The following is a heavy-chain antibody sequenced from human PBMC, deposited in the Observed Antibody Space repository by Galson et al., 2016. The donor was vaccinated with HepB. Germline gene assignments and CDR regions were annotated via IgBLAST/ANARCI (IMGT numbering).Heavy chain of an antibody. V-gene: IGHV3-7*03. CDR2: IKRDGSEK. D-gene: IGHD5-18*01. Sequence: SLRLSCASSGFTFGGFWMSWVRQAPEKGLQWVATIKRDGSEKYYVDSVRGRFTISRDNPKSSLYVQMNGLRVEDTAVYYCVRSKSMSHRFLGLPRNQRGFNYGSLVFDLWGQGMLVTVSS. CDR1: GFTFGGFW. CDR3: VRSKSMSHRFLGLPRNQRGFNYGSLVFDL. J-gene: IGHJ5*02.